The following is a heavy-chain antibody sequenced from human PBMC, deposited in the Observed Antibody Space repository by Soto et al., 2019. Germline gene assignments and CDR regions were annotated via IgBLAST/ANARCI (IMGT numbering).Heavy chain of an antibody. CDR1: GFTFSSYA. CDR3: AKDRDDFWSGYYGY. D-gene: IGHD3-3*01. J-gene: IGHJ4*02. CDR2: ISGSGGST. Sequence: AGCLGLSCSASGFTFSSYAMSWVRQAPGKGLEWVSAISGSGGSTYYADSVKGRFTISRDNSKNTLYLQMNSLRAEDTAVYYCAKDRDDFWSGYYGYWGQGTLVTVSS. V-gene: IGHV3-23*01.